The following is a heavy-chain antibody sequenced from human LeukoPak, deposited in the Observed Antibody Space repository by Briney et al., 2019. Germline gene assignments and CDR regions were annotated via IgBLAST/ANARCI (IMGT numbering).Heavy chain of an antibody. Sequence: GGSLRLSCAASGFTFSSYAMSWVRQAPGKGLEWVSAISHSGGSTYYADSVKGRFTVSRDNSKNTLYLQMNSLRAEDTAVYYCAKEVVVSAAVGTVGFDPWGQGTLVIVSS. J-gene: IGHJ5*02. CDR3: AKEVVVSAAVGTVGFDP. D-gene: IGHD6-13*01. V-gene: IGHV3-23*01. CDR1: GFTFSSYA. CDR2: ISHSGGST.